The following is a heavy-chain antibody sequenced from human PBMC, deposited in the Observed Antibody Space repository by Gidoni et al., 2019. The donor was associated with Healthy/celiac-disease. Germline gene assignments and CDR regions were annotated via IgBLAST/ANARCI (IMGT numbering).Heavy chain of an antibody. V-gene: IGHV4-34*01. CDR3: ARGGASMVRGVISDY. D-gene: IGHD3-10*01. CDR1: GGSFSGYY. J-gene: IGHJ4*02. CDR2: INHSGST. Sequence: QVQLQQWGAGLLKPSETLSLTCAVYGGSFSGYYWSWIRQPPGKGLEWIGEINHSGSTNYNPALKSRVTISVDTSKNQFSLKLSSVTAADTAVYYCARGGASMVRGVISDYWGQGTLVTVSS.